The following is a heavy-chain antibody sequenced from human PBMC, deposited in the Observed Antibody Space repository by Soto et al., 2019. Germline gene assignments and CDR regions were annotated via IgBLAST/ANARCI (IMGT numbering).Heavy chain of an antibody. J-gene: IGHJ4*02. CDR2: ISIKPNNYAT. CDR3: FDY. CDR1: GFTFRGST. V-gene: IGHV3-73*01. Sequence: GGSLRLSCVASGFTFRGSTIHWVRQASGKGLEWIGIISIKPNNYATVYAASVTGRFTISRDDSKNTAFLQMNSLKTEDKAVYYYFDYWGRGTLVTVSS.